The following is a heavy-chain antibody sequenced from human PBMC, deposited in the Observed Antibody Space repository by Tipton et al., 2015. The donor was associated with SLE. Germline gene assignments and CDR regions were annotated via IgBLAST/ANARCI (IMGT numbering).Heavy chain of an antibody. CDR1: GGSLSSSSYY. CDR3: ARHVGVEPHDAFDI. V-gene: IGHV4-39*07. Sequence: TLSLTCTVSGGSLSSSSYYWGWIRQPPGKGLEWIGRIYYSVSTYYNPSLKSRVTISVDTSKNQFSLKLSSVTAADTAVYYCARHVGVEPHDAFDIWGQGTMVTVSS. CDR2: IYYSVST. D-gene: IGHD3-10*02. J-gene: IGHJ3*02.